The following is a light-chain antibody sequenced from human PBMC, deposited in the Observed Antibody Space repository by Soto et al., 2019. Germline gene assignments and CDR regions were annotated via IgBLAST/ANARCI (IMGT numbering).Light chain of an antibody. CDR1: QSISSW. J-gene: IGKJ1*01. V-gene: IGKV1-5*01. CDR3: QQYNSYRWT. CDR2: DAS. Sequence: DIQMTQSPSTLAASVGDRITITCRASQSISSWVAWYQQKPGKAPKLLIYDASSLKSGVPFRFSGSGSGTEFTLTISSLQPDDFATYYCQQYNSYRWTFGQGTK.